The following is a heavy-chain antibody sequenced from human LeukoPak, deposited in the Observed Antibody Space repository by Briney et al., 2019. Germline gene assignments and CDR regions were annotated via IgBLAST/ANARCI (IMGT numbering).Heavy chain of an antibody. CDR3: ARGGLVSSPNCSGGSCYSRWFDP. V-gene: IGHV1-3*03. Sequence: ASVKVSCKASGYTFTSYAMHWVRQAPGQRLEWMGWINAGNGNTKYSQEFQGRVTITRDTSASTAYMELSSLRSEDMAVYYCARGGLVSSPNCSGGSCYSRWFDPWGQGTLVTVSS. CDR1: GYTFTSYA. J-gene: IGHJ5*02. CDR2: INAGNGNT. D-gene: IGHD2-15*01.